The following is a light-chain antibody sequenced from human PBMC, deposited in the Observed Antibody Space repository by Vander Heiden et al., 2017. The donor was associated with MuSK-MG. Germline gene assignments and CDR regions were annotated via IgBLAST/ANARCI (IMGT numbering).Light chain of an antibody. CDR3: QQDGSSTYT. CDR2: GAS. Sequence: EIVLTQSPGTLSLSSGERATLSCRASQSVSSTYFAWHQQKPGQAPRLLIYGASSRATGIPDTFSGSGSGTDFTLTISRLVPEDFAVYYCQQDGSSTYTFGQGTKVGIK. J-gene: IGKJ2*01. V-gene: IGKV3-20*01. CDR1: QSVSSTY.